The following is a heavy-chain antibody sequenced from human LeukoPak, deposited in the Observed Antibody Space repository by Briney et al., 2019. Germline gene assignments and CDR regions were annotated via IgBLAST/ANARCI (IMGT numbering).Heavy chain of an antibody. CDR1: GGTFSSYA. D-gene: IGHD6-19*01. CDR3: ARYYSGWYYFDY. V-gene: IGHV1-69*13. J-gene: IGHJ4*02. Sequence: SVKVSCKASGGTFSSYAISWVRQAPGQGLEWMGGIIPIFDTANYAQKFQGRVTITADESTSTAYMELSSLRSEDTAVYYCARYYSGWYYFDYWGQGTLVTVSS. CDR2: IIPIFDTA.